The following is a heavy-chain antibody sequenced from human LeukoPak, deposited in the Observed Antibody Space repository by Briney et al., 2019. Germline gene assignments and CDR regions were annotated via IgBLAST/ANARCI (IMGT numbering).Heavy chain of an antibody. V-gene: IGHV3-7*05. CDR1: GFTFSNYF. D-gene: IGHD3-22*01. Sequence: GSLRLSCAASGFTFSNYFMSWVRQAPGKGLEWVANIKEDGSEKYYVDSVKGRFTISRDNAKNSLYLEMNSLRAEDTAVYYCARDDSTGYYYLDGWGQGTLVTVSS. CDR3: ARDDSTGYYYLDG. CDR2: IKEDGSEK. J-gene: IGHJ4*02.